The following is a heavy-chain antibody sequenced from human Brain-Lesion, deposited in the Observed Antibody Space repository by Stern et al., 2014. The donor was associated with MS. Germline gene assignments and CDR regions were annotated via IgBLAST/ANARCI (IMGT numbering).Heavy chain of an antibody. CDR2: IYYIGST. D-gene: IGHD3-22*01. V-gene: IGHV4-30-4*01. CDR1: GDSISSGDNY. J-gene: IGHJ4*02. CDR3: ARGESSRYYYYFDY. Sequence: QLQLQESGPGLVKPSQTLSLTCNVSGDSISSGDNYWSWIRPSPGQGLVWIGDIYYIGSTFYNPSLKSRVTISVDTSQNQFSLRLSSVTAADTAVYYCARGESSRYYYYFDYWGQGTLVTVSS.